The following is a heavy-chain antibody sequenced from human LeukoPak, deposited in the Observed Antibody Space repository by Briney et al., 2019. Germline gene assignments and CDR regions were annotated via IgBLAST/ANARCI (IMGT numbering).Heavy chain of an antibody. CDR1: GFSFSAHY. CDR2: ISSGSTYT. J-gene: IGHJ4*02. V-gene: IGHV3-11*05. Sequence: PGGSLRLSCAASGFSFSAHYMNWIRQAPGKGLEWVSYISSGSTYTKYADPVKGRFTISRDNAKNSVYLQMNSLRGEDTAVYYCARGGGYSPFDYWGQGTLVTVSS. CDR3: ARGGGYSPFDY. D-gene: IGHD3-22*01.